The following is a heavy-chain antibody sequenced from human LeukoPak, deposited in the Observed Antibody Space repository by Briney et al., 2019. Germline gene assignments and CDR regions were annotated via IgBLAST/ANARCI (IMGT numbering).Heavy chain of an antibody. CDR2: ISSSSSYI. CDR3: AREVDYKGYYYMDV. CDR1: GFTFSSYS. Sequence: GGSLILSCAASGFTFSSYSMNWVRQAPGKGLEWVSSISSSSSYIYYADSVKGRFTISRDNAKNSLYLQMNSLRAEDTAVYYCAREVDYKGYYYMDVWGKGTTVTVSS. J-gene: IGHJ6*03. D-gene: IGHD4-11*01. V-gene: IGHV3-21*01.